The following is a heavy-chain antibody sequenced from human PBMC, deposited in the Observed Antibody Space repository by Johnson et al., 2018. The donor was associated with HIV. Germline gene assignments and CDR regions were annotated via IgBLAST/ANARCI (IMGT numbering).Heavy chain of an antibody. CDR1: GFTFSDYY. CDR3: ARVAPAHDAFDI. V-gene: IGHV3-11*04. D-gene: IGHD2-2*01. J-gene: IGHJ3*02. CDR2: ISSSGSTI. Sequence: QMLLVESGGGLVKPGGSLRLSCAASGFTFSDYYMSWIRQAPGKGLEWVSYISSSGSTIYYADSVKGRFTISRDNSKNTLYLQMNSLRAEDTAVYYCARVAPAHDAFDIWGQGTMVTVSS.